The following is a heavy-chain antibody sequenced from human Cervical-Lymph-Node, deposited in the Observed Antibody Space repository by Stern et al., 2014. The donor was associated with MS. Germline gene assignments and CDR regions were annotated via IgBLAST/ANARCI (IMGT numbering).Heavy chain of an antibody. CDR1: GYTFTTYW. V-gene: IGHV5-51*01. D-gene: IGHD1-26*01. J-gene: IGHJ4*02. CDR3: AGGENYYSLDY. Sequence: VQLVQSGAEVRKPGESLKISCKGSGYTFTTYWIGWVRQMPGRGLEWMGIIYPGDSDIRYSPSFQGQVTISADKSISTAYLQWSSLKASDTALYYCAGGENYYSLDYWGQGTLVTVSS. CDR2: IYPGDSDI.